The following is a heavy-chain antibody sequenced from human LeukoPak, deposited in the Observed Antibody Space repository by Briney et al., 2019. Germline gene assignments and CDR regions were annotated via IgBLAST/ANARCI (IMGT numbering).Heavy chain of an antibody. V-gene: IGHV3-33*01. CDR2: IWYDGSNK. Sequence: GGSLRLSCAASGFTFSSYGMHWGRQAPGKGLEWVAVIWYDGSNKYYADSVKGRFTISRDDSKNTLYLQMNSLRAEDTAVYYCARDPERSVDYWGQGTLVTVSS. CDR3: ARDPERSVDY. D-gene: IGHD5-24*01. CDR1: GFTFSSYG. J-gene: IGHJ4*02.